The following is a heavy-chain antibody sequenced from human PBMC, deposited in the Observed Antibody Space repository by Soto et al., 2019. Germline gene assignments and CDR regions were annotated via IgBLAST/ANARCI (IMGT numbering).Heavy chain of an antibody. CDR3: ATRITVFGLLIPPFDP. CDR2: INHTGGT. D-gene: IGHD3-3*01. Sequence: SETLSVTCAVYGGSVSGYYWNWIRQPPGKGLEWIGEINHTGGTHYNPSLKSRVTMSVDTSKNQFSLRLSSVTAADTAIYYCATRITVFGLLIPPFDPWGQGTQVTVSS. CDR1: GGSVSGYY. J-gene: IGHJ5*02. V-gene: IGHV4-34*01.